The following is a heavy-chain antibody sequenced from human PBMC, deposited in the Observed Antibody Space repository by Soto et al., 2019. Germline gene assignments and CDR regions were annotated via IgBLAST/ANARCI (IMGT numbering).Heavy chain of an antibody. CDR1: GFTFSNAW. V-gene: IGHV3-15*01. CDR3: TTDVTPEYYYDSSGYYGAFDI. CDR2: IKSKTDGGTT. Sequence: EVQLVESGGGLVKPGGSLRLSCAASGFTFSNAWMSWVRQASGKGLEWVGRIKSKTDGGTTDYAAPVKGRFTISRDDSKNTLYLQMNSLKTEDTAVYYCTTDVTPEYYYDSSGYYGAFDIWGQGTMVTVSS. J-gene: IGHJ3*02. D-gene: IGHD3-22*01.